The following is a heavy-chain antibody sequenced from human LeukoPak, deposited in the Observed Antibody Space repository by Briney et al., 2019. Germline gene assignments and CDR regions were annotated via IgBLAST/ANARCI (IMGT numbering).Heavy chain of an antibody. V-gene: IGHV4-30-4*08. D-gene: IGHD2-8*01. Sequence: SETLSLTCTVSGGSISSGDYYWSWIRQPPGKGLEWIGYIYYSGSTYYNPSLKSRVTISVDTSKNQFSLKLSSVTAADTAVYYCARGTITCTNGVCYQAALDYWGQGTLVTVSS. CDR2: IYYSGST. CDR1: GGSISSGDYY. J-gene: IGHJ4*02. CDR3: ARGTITCTNGVCYQAALDY.